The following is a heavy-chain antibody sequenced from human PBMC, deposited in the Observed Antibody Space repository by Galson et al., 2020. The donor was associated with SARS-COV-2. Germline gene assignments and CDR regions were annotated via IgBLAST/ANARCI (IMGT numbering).Heavy chain of an antibody. CDR2: IKQDGSEK. V-gene: IGHV3-7*03. J-gene: IGHJ5*02. Sequence: GESLKISCAASGFTFSSYWMSWVRQAPGKGLEWVANIKQDGSEKYYVDSVKGRFTISRDNAKNSLYLQMNSLGAEDTAVYYCARVGDDFWSGYGWFDPWGQGTLVTVSS. CDR3: ARVGDDFWSGYGWFDP. D-gene: IGHD3-3*01. CDR1: GFTFSSYW.